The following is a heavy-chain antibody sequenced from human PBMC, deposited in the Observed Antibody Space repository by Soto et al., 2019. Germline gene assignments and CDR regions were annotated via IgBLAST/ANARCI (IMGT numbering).Heavy chain of an antibody. Sequence: QVQLVQSGAEVKKPGASVKVSCKASGYTFTSYGISWVRQAPGQGLEWMGWISAYNGNTNYAQKLQGRVTVTTDTSTSTAYRELRNLRSDDTAVYYCAREVSSSWDINWFDPWGQGTLVTVSS. D-gene: IGHD6-13*01. V-gene: IGHV1-18*01. CDR1: GYTFTSYG. CDR3: AREVSSSWDINWFDP. CDR2: ISAYNGNT. J-gene: IGHJ5*02.